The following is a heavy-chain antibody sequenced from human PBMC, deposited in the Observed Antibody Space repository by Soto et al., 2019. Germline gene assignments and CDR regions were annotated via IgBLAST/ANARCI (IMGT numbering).Heavy chain of an antibody. Sequence: QLQLQESGPGLVKPSETLSLTCTVSGGSIDKSTYYWCWIRQPPGKALEWIGSIYYSGSTYYYPSFKSXGTXSXDTSRNQFSLKLSSVTAADTAVYYCARHHESGWYGYWGQGTLVTVSS. CDR3: ARHHESGWYGY. D-gene: IGHD6-19*01. V-gene: IGHV4-39*01. J-gene: IGHJ4*02. CDR2: IYYSGST. CDR1: GGSIDKSTYY.